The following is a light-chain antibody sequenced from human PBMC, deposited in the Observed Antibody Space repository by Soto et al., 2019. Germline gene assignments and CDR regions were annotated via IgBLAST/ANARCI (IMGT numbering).Light chain of an antibody. CDR1: SSDVGGYNY. V-gene: IGLV2-8*01. Sequence: QSVLTQPPSASGSPGQSVAISCTGTSSDVGGYNYVSWYQQHPGKAPKLMIYEVNKRPSGVPDRFSGSKSGNTASLTVSGLQAEDEADYYCSSYAGSSNVFGTGTKGNVL. CDR3: SSYAGSSNV. CDR2: EVN. J-gene: IGLJ1*01.